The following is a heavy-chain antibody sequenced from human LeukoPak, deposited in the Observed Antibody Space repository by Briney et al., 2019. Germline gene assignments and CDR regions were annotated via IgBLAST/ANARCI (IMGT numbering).Heavy chain of an antibody. CDR1: GYTFAGYY. J-gene: IGHJ6*03. Sequence: ASVKVSCKASGYTFAGYYMHWVRQAPGQGLEWMGWINPNSGGTNYAQKFQGRVTMTRNTSISTAYMELSRLRSDDTAVYYCARRPGYYYYMDVWGKGTTVTVSS. CDR3: ARRPGYYYYMDV. V-gene: IGHV1-2*02. CDR2: INPNSGGT.